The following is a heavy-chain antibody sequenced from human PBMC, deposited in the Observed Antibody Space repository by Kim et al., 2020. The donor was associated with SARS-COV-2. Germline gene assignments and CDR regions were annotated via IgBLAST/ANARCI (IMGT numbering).Heavy chain of an antibody. CDR1: GFTVSSNY. CDR3: ARDGYYGSGSFKDAFDI. CDR2: IYSGGST. J-gene: IGHJ3*02. D-gene: IGHD3-10*01. V-gene: IGHV3-66*02. Sequence: GGSLRLSCAASGFTVSSNYMSWVRQAPGKGLEWVSVIYSGGSTYYADSVKGRFTISRDNSKNTLYLQMNSLRAEDTAVYYCARDGYYGSGSFKDAFDIWGQGTMVTVSS.